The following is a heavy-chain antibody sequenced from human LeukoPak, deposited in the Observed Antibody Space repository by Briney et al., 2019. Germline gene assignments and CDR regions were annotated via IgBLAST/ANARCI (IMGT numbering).Heavy chain of an antibody. CDR1: GGSFSGYY. Sequence: SETLSLTCAVYGGSFSGYYWSWIRQPPGKGLEWIGEINHSGSTNYNPSLKSRVTISVDTSKNQFSLKLSSVTAADTAVYYCARCLRYFEHYFDYWGQGTLVTVSS. J-gene: IGHJ4*02. CDR3: ARCLRYFEHYFDY. D-gene: IGHD3-9*01. CDR2: INHSGST. V-gene: IGHV4-34*01.